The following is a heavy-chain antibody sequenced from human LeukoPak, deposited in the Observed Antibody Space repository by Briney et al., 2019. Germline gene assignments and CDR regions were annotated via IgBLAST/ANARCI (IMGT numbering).Heavy chain of an antibody. J-gene: IGHJ4*02. CDR2: ISSSSSTI. CDR1: GFTFSSYS. D-gene: IGHD4-17*01. V-gene: IGHV3-48*04. Sequence: GGSLRLSCAASGFTFSSYSMNWVRQAPGKGLEWVSYISSSSSTIYYADSVKGRLTIARDNAKNSLYLQMNSLRAEDTAVYYCARDLATVTTVWGQGTLVTVSS. CDR3: ARDLATVTTV.